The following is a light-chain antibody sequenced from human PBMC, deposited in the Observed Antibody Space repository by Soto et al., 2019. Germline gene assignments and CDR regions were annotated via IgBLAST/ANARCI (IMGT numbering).Light chain of an antibody. CDR1: QGIGYN. CDR2: TAS. Sequence: DIQMTQSPTSLSASVGDRVTITCRASQGIGYNVAWYQQKPGKVPKVLIYTASTLHSGVPSRFSGSGSGTEFTLTSNRLQPEDVATYFCQKYDSVPWSVGKGTRVEI. J-gene: IGKJ1*01. V-gene: IGKV1-27*01. CDR3: QKYDSVPWS.